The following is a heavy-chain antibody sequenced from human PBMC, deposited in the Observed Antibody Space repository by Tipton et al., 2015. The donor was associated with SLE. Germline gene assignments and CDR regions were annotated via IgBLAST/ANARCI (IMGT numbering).Heavy chain of an antibody. CDR2: ITSSGYT. Sequence: LRLSCAASGFTFNTYAMSWIRQPPGKGLEWIGFITSSGYTNYNPSLQSRVTISIGTSKNQCSLKLSSMSAADTAVYYCARDHFLDYWGQGILVNVSS. CDR3: ARDHFLDY. D-gene: IGHD2/OR15-2a*01. V-gene: IGHV4-59*01. CDR1: GFTFNTYA. J-gene: IGHJ4*02.